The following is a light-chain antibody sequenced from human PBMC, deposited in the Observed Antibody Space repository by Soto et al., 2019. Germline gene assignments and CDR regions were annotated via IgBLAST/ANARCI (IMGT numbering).Light chain of an antibody. J-gene: IGLJ1*01. V-gene: IGLV2-11*01. CDR1: SSDVGGYNY. CDR2: DVS. CDR3: CSYAGSYSYV. Sequence: QSVLTQPRSVSGSPGQSVTISCTGTSSDVGGYNYVSWYQQHPGKAPKLMIYDVSKRPSGVPDRFSGSKSGNTASLTISGLQDEDEADYCCCSYAGSYSYVFGTGTKLTVL.